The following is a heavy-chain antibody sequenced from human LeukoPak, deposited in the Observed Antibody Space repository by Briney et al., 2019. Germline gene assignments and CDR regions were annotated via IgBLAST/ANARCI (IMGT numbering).Heavy chain of an antibody. CDR1: GGTFSSYA. J-gene: IGHJ6*03. CDR2: IIPIFGTA. V-gene: IGHV1-69*05. CDR3: VRDPIGYSSSWYYYYYYMDV. Sequence: SVKVSCKASGGTFSSYAISWVRQAPGQGLEWMGGIIPIFGTANYAQKFQGRVTMTTDTSTSTAYMELRSLRSDDTAVYYCVRDPIGYSSSWYYYYYYMDVWGKGTTVTVSS. D-gene: IGHD6-13*01.